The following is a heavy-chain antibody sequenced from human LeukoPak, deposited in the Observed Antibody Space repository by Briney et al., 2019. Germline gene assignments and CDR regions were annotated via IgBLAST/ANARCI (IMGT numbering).Heavy chain of an antibody. J-gene: IGHJ4*02. CDR2: ISAYNGNT. Sequence: ASVNVSCKASGYTFTSYGISWVRQAPGQGLEWMGWISAYNGNTNYAQKLQGRVTMTTDTSTSTAYMELRSLRSDDTAVYYCARGIYDSSGRYYFDYWGQGTLVTVSS. D-gene: IGHD3-22*01. CDR3: ARGIYDSSGRYYFDY. CDR1: GYTFTSYG. V-gene: IGHV1-18*01.